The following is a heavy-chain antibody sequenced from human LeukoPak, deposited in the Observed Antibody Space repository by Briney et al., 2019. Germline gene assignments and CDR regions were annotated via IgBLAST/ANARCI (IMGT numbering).Heavy chain of an antibody. Sequence: GASVKVSCKASGGTFSSYAISWVRQAPGQGLEWMGGIIPIFGTANYAQKFQGRVTITADESTSTAYMELSSLRSEDTAVYYCASNYYDSSGRDEAFDIWGQETMVTVSS. V-gene: IGHV1-69*13. D-gene: IGHD3-22*01. CDR1: GGTFSSYA. J-gene: IGHJ3*02. CDR2: IIPIFGTA. CDR3: ASNYYDSSGRDEAFDI.